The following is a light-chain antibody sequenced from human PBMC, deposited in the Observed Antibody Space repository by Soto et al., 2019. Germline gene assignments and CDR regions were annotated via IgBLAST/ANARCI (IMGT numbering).Light chain of an antibody. CDR2: DVT. CDR3: SSYTSSGVV. V-gene: IGLV2-14*03. Sequence: QSALTQPASVSGYPGQSITISCTGSSSDVGGYNYVSWYQQHPGKAPKVMIFDVTSRPSGISTRFSGSKSGNTASLTISGLQAEDEADYYCSSYTSSGVVFGGGTQLTVL. J-gene: IGLJ2*01. CDR1: SSDVGGYNY.